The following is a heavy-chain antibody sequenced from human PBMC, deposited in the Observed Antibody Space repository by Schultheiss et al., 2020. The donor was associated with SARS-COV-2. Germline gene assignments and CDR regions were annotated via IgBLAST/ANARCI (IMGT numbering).Heavy chain of an antibody. CDR3: ARQWVIPHLRYGMDV. CDR2: IYYSGST. D-gene: IGHD1-26*01. J-gene: IGHJ6*02. V-gene: IGHV4-31*03. CDR1: GVSISSGLYY. Sequence: SETLSLTCNVSGVSISSGLYYWTWIRQPAGKGLEWIGYIYYSGSTYYNPSLKSRITISVDTSKTQFSLKLSSVTSADTAVYYCARQWVIPHLRYGMDVWGQGTTVTVSS.